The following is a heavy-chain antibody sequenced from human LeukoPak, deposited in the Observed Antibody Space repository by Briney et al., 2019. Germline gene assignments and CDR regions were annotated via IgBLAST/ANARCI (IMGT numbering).Heavy chain of an antibody. CDR3: ARGRGYDSSGFYYYYMDV. Sequence: SVKVSCKASGGTFSSYAISWVRQAPGQGLEWMGGIIPIFGTANYAQKFQGRVTITADESTSTAYMELSSLRSEDTAVYYCARGRGYDSSGFYYYYMDVWGKGTTVTISS. V-gene: IGHV1-69*13. CDR1: GGTFSSYA. D-gene: IGHD3-22*01. J-gene: IGHJ6*03. CDR2: IIPIFGTA.